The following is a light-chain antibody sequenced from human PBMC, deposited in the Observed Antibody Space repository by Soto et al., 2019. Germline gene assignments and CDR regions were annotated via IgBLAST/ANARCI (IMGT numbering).Light chain of an antibody. CDR1: SSNIGSYT. V-gene: IGLV1-44*01. CDR3: AAWDDSLNGYV. J-gene: IGLJ1*01. CDR2: RNS. Sequence: QSVLIQPPSASGTPGQRVTVSCSGGSSNIGSYTVNWYQQLPGAAPKLLIYRNSQRPSGVPDRFSASKSGTSASLAISGLQSEDEAEYYCAAWDDSLNGYVFGPGTKLTVL.